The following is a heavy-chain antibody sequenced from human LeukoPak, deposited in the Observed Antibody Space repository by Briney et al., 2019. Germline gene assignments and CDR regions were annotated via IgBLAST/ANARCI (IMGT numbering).Heavy chain of an antibody. V-gene: IGHV4-39*01. J-gene: IGHJ4*02. CDR3: VAPLKFGDLLLDS. Sequence: TPSETLSLTCTVSRGSISSSSYYWGWIRQPSGKGLEWIGSIYYSGSTYYNVSLKSRVTISIDTPNNQFSLKLNSVTAADTAVYYCVAPLKFGDLLLDSWGQGTLVTVSS. D-gene: IGHD3-10*01. CDR2: IYYSGST. CDR1: RGSISSSSYY.